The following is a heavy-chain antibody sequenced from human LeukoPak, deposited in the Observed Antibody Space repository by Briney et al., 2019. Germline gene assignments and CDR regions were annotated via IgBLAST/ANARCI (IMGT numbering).Heavy chain of an antibody. CDR1: GRTFSSYA. J-gene: IGHJ4*02. Sequence: SVKVSCKASGRTFSSYAISWVRQAPGQGLDWMGGIIPIFGTANYAQKFRGRVTITTDESTSTAYMELSSLRSEDTAVYYCARDFRIRIAAASGSVSHFDYWGQGTLVTVSS. CDR2: IIPIFGTA. D-gene: IGHD6-13*01. CDR3: ARDFRIRIAAASGSVSHFDY. V-gene: IGHV1-69*05.